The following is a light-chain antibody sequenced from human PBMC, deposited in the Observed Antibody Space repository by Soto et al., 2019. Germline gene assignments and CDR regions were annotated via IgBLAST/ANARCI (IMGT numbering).Light chain of an antibody. CDR1: QSVSSN. CDR2: GAS. J-gene: IGKJ3*01. V-gene: IGKV3-15*01. Sequence: EIGMTQSPATLSVSPGERATLSCRASQSVSSNLAWYQQKPGQAPRLLIYGASTRATGIPARFSGSGYGTEFTLTISSLQSEDFAVYYCQQYNNWPPWTFGPGTKVDIK. CDR3: QQYNNWPPWT.